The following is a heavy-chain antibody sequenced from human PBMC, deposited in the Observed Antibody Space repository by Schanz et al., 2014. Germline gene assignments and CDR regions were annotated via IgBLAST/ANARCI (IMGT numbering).Heavy chain of an antibody. V-gene: IGHV3-30*19. CDR1: GYSFSDYD. D-gene: IGHD3-16*01. CDR2: ISYDGSNK. J-gene: IGHJ3*02. CDR3: ARSYHDDDDYTRALDM. Sequence: VQLVESGGCVVQPGGSLRLSCVGSGYSFSDYDMYWIRQAPGKGLEWVAVISYDGSNKYYADSGKGRFTISRDNAQNSLFLQMNSLRVEDTAVYYCARSYHDDDDYTRALDMWGQGTMVTVSS.